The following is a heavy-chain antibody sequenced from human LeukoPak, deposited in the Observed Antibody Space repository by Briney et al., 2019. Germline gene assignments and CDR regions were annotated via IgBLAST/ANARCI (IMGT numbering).Heavy chain of an antibody. CDR3: AREHTGYCSGGSRYYFDY. V-gene: IGHV4-31*03. D-gene: IGHD2-15*01. J-gene: IGHJ4*02. CDR2: IYYSGST. CDR1: GGSISSGGYY. Sequence: SQTLSLTCTVSGGSISSGGYYWSWIRQHPGKGLEWIGYIYYSGSTYYNPSLKSRVTISVDTSKNQFSLKLSSVTAADTAVYYCAREHTGYCSGGSRYYFDYWGQGTLVTVSS.